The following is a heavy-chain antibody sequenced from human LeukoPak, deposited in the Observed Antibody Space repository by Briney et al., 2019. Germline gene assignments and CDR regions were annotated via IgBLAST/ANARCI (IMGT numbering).Heavy chain of an antibody. CDR3: AKDSDTNYDFWSGYYYYMDV. D-gene: IGHD3-3*01. V-gene: IGHV3-23*01. CDR1: RFTFSSYA. J-gene: IGHJ6*03. CDR2: ISGSGGST. Sequence: GGSLRLSCAASRFTFSSYAMSWVRQAPGKGLEWVSAISGSGGSTYYADSVKGRFTISRDNSKNTLYLQMNSLRAEDTAVYYCAKDSDTNYDFWSGYYYYMDVWGKGTTVTVSS.